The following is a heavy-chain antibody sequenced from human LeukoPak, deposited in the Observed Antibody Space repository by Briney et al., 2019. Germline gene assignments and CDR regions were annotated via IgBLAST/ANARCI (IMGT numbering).Heavy chain of an antibody. D-gene: IGHD2-15*01. Sequence: PSETLSLTCTVSDGSISSSSYYWGWIRQSPGKGLEWVGTIYYNGGTQYNPSLKSRVTISVDTSKNQFSLKLSSVTAADTAVYYCARELRHCSGGSCYSPDAFDIWGQGTMVTVSS. CDR1: DGSISSSSYY. CDR3: ARELRHCSGGSCYSPDAFDI. CDR2: IYYNGGT. V-gene: IGHV4-39*07. J-gene: IGHJ3*02.